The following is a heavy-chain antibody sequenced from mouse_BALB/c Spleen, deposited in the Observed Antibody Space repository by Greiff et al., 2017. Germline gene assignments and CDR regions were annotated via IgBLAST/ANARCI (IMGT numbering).Heavy chain of an antibody. D-gene: IGHD6-2*01. CDR3: ARSLVHAMDY. V-gene: IGHV1-80*01. CDR1: GYAFSSYW. Sequence: QVQLKPSGAELVRPGSSVKISCKASGYAFSSYWMNWVKQRPGQGLEWIGQIYPGDGDTNYNGKFKGKATLTADKSSSTAYMQLSSLTSEDSAVYFCARSLVHAMDYWGQGTSVTVSS. J-gene: IGHJ4*01. CDR2: IYPGDGDT.